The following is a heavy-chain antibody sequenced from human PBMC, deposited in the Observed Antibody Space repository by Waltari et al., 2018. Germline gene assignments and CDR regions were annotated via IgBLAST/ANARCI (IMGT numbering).Heavy chain of an antibody. D-gene: IGHD3-9*01. Sequence: EVQLVQSGAEVKKPGESLNISCKGSGYIFTNYWIAWVRQMPGKGLEWMGIIYPGDSDTRYSPSFQGQVTISAAKSFSTAYLQWSSLKASDTALYYCARGPVYYDLLTGYYSDHWGQGTLVTVSS. CDR1: GYIFTNYW. CDR3: ARGPVYYDLLTGYYSDH. CDR2: IYPGDSDT. V-gene: IGHV5-51*01. J-gene: IGHJ4*02.